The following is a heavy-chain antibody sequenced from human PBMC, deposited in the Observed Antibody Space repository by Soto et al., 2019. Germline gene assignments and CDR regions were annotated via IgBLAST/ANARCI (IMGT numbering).Heavy chain of an antibody. Sequence: EVQLVESGGGLVQPGRSLRLSCTGSGFTFGDYFMNWIRQAPGKGLEWVGFIRSESYGGTTEYAASVKGRVTISRDDSKSIAYLQINSLKTEDTAVNYCTRVGAGYISGMDFWGQGTLVSVSS. J-gene: IGHJ4*02. CDR3: TRVGAGYISGMDF. CDR1: GFTFGDYF. V-gene: IGHV3-49*03. CDR2: IRSESYGGTT. D-gene: IGHD3-10*01.